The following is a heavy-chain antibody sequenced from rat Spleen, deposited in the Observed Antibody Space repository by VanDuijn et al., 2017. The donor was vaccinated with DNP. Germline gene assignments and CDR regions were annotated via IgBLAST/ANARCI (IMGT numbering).Heavy chain of an antibody. D-gene: IGHD1-11*01. J-gene: IGHJ2*01. CDR3: VRGPNYGSGPDYFDY. CDR2: INKVSSII. CDR1: GFNFNDYW. Sequence: EVKLVESGGGLVQPGRSLKLSCAASGFNFNDYWMGWVRQAPGKGLEGVGDINKVSSIINNTPSLKEIFTMSRDNAQNTLFLQMSKLGSEDTAIYYCVRGPNYGSGPDYFDYWGHGVMVTVSS. V-gene: IGHV4-2*01.